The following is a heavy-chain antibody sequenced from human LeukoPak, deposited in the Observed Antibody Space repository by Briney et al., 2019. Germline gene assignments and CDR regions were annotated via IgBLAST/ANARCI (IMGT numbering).Heavy chain of an antibody. J-gene: IGHJ4*02. CDR1: GFTFSSYA. CDR2: ISGGGSST. Sequence: GGSLRLSCVASGFTFSSYAMSWVRQAPGKGLEWVSSISGGGSSTYYADSVKGRFTISRDNSKNTLYLQMNSLRAEDTAVFYCAKEVARSGSDYWGQGTLVTVSS. D-gene: IGHD1-26*01. CDR3: AKEVARSGSDY. V-gene: IGHV3-23*01.